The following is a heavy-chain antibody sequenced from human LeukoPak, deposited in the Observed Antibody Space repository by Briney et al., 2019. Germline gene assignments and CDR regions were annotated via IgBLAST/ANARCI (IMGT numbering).Heavy chain of an antibody. V-gene: IGHV5-10-1*01. D-gene: IGHD5-12*01. J-gene: IGHJ5*02. CDR2: IDPSDSYT. CDR1: GYNFTRYW. CDR3: ARRVGGYDS. Sequence: GGSLRLSCKGSGYNFTRYWISWVRQMPGKGLEWMGRIDPSDSYTNYSPSFQGHVTISADKSISPAYLQWSSLKASDTAMYYCARRVGGYDSWGQGTLVTVSS.